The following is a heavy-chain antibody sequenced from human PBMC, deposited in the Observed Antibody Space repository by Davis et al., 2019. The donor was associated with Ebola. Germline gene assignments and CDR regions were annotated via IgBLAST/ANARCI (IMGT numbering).Heavy chain of an antibody. CDR2: LYSGGDT. Sequence: GESLKISCAASGFTVSSHHINWVRQAPGKGLEWVSILYSGGDTYYADSVKGRFTVSRDNSKNTLYLQMNSLRAEDTAVYFCAREVVGASGAFDYWGQGTLVTVSS. CDR1: GFTVSSHH. V-gene: IGHV3-66*01. D-gene: IGHD1-26*01. CDR3: AREVVGASGAFDY. J-gene: IGHJ4*02.